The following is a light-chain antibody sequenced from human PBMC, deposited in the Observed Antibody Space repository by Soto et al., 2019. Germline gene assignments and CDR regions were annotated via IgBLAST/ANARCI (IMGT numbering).Light chain of an antibody. CDR2: DST. Sequence: VLTHSLATLSLSPCERATLSFSASQSIHTSLAWYQQKPGQPPRLVVYDSTLRANGVPDRFGGSRSGTEFTLTINNLEPEDFAVYYCQQRNVWPPITFGQGTRLEI. V-gene: IGKV3-11*01. CDR1: QSIHTS. J-gene: IGKJ5*01. CDR3: QQRNVWPPIT.